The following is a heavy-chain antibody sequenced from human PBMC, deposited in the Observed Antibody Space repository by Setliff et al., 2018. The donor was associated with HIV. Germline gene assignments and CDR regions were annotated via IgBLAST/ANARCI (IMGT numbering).Heavy chain of an antibody. J-gene: IGHJ4*02. CDR1: GFTFTSYW. V-gene: IGHV3-74*01. Sequence: PGGSLRLSCVASGFTFTSYWMHWVRQAPGKGLVWVSRITVDGSSATYADSVKGRFTISRDNAKNTLYLQMNSLRAEDTAVYYCTRPTANGPSIDYWSQGTLVTVSS. D-gene: IGHD2-8*01. CDR2: ITVDGSSA. CDR3: TRPTANGPSIDY.